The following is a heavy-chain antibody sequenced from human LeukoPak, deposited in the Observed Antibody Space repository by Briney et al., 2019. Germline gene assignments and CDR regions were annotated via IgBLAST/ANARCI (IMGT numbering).Heavy chain of an antibody. Sequence: ASVKVSCKASGGTLSSYAISWVRQAPGQGLEWMGRIIPILGIANYAQKFQGRVTITADKSTSTAYMELSSLRSEDTAVYYCARVRPTQGQRGASRAFDIWGQGTMVTVSS. CDR3: ARVRPTQGQRGASRAFDI. CDR1: GGTLSSYA. CDR2: IIPILGIA. J-gene: IGHJ3*02. V-gene: IGHV1-69*04. D-gene: IGHD3-10*01.